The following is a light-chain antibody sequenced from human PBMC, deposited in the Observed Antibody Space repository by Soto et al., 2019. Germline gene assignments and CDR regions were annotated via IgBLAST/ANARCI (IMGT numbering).Light chain of an antibody. Sequence: QSALTQPASVSGSPGQSITISCTGTSSDVGSSNYVSWYLQNPGKAPKLIIHDVSNRPSGVSNRFSGSKSGNTASLTISGLQAEDEANYYCSSYTSTNTLIFGGGTKITVL. CDR1: SSDVGSSNY. CDR2: DVS. V-gene: IGLV2-14*01. J-gene: IGLJ2*01. CDR3: SSYTSTNTLI.